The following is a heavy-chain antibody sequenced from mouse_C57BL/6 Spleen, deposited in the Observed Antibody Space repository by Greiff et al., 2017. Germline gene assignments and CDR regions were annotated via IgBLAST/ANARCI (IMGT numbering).Heavy chain of an antibody. V-gene: IGHV1-64*01. J-gene: IGHJ4*01. Sequence: VQLQQPGAELVKPGASVKLSCKASGYTFTSYWMHWVKQRPGQGLEWIGMIHPNSGSTNYNEKFKSKATLTVDKSSSTAYMQLSSLTSEDAAVYYGGRGGVATVVAEDAMDYWGQGTSVTVSS. CDR3: GRGGVATVVAEDAMDY. CDR1: GYTFTSYW. D-gene: IGHD1-1*01. CDR2: IHPNSGST.